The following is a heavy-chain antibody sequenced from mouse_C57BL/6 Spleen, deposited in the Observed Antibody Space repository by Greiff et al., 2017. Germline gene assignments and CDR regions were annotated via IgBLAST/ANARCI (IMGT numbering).Heavy chain of an antibody. J-gene: IGHJ4*01. CDR3: ARNCYDAMDY. CDR2: ISSGSSTI. V-gene: IGHV5-17*01. Sequence: EVKLVESGGGLVKPGGSLKLSCAASGFTFSDYGMHWVRQAPEKGLEWVAYISSGSSTIYYADPVKGRFTISRDNAKNTLFLQMTSLRSEDTAMYYCARNCYDAMDYWGQGTSVTVSS. CDR1: GFTFSDYG.